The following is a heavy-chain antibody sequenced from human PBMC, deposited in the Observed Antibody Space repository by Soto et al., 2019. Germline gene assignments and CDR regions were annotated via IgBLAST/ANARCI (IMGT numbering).Heavy chain of an antibody. CDR2: IYVSGST. CDR1: GGSISSSNW. D-gene: IGHD3-22*01. V-gene: IGHV4-4*02. J-gene: IGHJ4*02. Sequence: SETLSLTCAVSGGSISSSNWWTWVRQPPGKGLEWIGEIYVSGSTNYNPSLKSRVTISEDKSKNQFSLNLRSVTAADTAVYYCASSRYDYDSGGLRIDYWGQGTLVTVSS. CDR3: ASSRYDYDSGGLRIDY.